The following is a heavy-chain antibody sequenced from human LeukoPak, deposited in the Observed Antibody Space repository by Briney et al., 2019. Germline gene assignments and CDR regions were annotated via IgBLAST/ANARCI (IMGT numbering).Heavy chain of an antibody. CDR1: GGSISSSSYY. Sequence: PSETLSLTCTVSGGSISSSSYYWGWIRQPPGKGLEWIGTIYYSGSTYYNPSLKSRVTISVDTSKNQFSLKLSSVTAADTAVYYCARVAFSAGHYYYDSSGFPKTGERPYWYFDLWGRGTLVTVSS. CDR3: ARVAFSAGHYYYDSSGFPKTGERPYWYFDL. J-gene: IGHJ2*01. CDR2: IYYSGST. V-gene: IGHV4-39*07. D-gene: IGHD3-22*01.